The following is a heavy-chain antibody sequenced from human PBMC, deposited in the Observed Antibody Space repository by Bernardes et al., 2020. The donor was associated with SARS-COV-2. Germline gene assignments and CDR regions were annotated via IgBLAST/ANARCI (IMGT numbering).Heavy chain of an antibody. D-gene: IGHD3-3*01. V-gene: IGHV3-43*01. CDR3: ATERQSLTVFGVGHDAFDF. CDR1: GFTFEDYT. J-gene: IGHJ3*01. Sequence: GGSLRLSCAASGFTFEDYTMHWVRQVPGKGLEWVSLVSWDGSTTYYADSVKGRFIISRDSSRNTVHLQMDSLRKEDTALYYCATERQSLTVFGVGHDAFDFWCQGTMDTVSS. CDR2: VSWDGSTT.